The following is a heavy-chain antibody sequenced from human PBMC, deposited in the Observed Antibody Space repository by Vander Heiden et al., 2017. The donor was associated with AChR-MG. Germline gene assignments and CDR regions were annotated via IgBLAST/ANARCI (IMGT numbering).Heavy chain of an antibody. D-gene: IGHD3-10*01. CDR3: ARLAPAYYGSGNYYFDY. CDR1: GGTFSSYA. J-gene: IGHJ4*02. V-gene: IGHV1-69*01. Sequence: QVQLVQSGAEVKKPGSSVKVSCKASGGTFSSYASSWVRQAPGQGLEWMGGIIPIFGTANYAQKFQGRVTITADESTSTAYMELSSLRSEDTAVYYCARLAPAYYGSGNYYFDYWGQGTLVTVSS. CDR2: IIPIFGTA.